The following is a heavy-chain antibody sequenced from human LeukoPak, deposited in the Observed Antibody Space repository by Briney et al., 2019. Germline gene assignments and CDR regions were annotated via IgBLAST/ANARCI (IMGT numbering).Heavy chain of an antibody. Sequence: PSETLSLTCTVSGGSISSGGYYWSWIRQHPGKGLEWIGYIYYSGSTYYNPSLKSRVTISVDTSKNQFSLKLSSVTAADTAVYYCARSYCSSTSCSPYYYYYMDVWAKGPRSPSP. CDR1: GGSISSGGYY. J-gene: IGHJ6*03. CDR3: ARSYCSSTSCSPYYYYYMDV. V-gene: IGHV4-31*03. D-gene: IGHD2-2*01. CDR2: IYYSGST.